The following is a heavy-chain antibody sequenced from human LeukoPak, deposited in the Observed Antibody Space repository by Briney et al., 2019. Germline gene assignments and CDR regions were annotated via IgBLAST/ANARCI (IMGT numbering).Heavy chain of an antibody. Sequence: GGSLRLSCAASGFTVSSNYMSWVRQAPGKGLEWVSVIYSGGSTYYADSVKGRFTISRDNSKNTVELQINSLRAEDTAIYYCARDQGDKRETLHYWGQGTLVPVSS. V-gene: IGHV3-53*01. D-gene: IGHD1-26*01. J-gene: IGHJ4*02. CDR2: IYSGGST. CDR3: ARDQGDKRETLHY. CDR1: GFTVSSNY.